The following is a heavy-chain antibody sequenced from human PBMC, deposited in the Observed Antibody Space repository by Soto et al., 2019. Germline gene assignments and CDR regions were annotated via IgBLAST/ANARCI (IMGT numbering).Heavy chain of an antibody. CDR2: IYYSGST. Sequence: QVQLQESGPGLVKPSETLSLTCTVSGGSISSYYWSWIRQPPGKGLEWIGYIYYSGSTNYNPSLKSRVTISVDTSKNQFSLKLSSVTAADTAVYYCARGSADSYGARYFDLWGRGTLVTVSS. CDR3: ARGSADSYGARYFDL. V-gene: IGHV4-59*01. D-gene: IGHD5-18*01. CDR1: GGSISSYY. J-gene: IGHJ2*01.